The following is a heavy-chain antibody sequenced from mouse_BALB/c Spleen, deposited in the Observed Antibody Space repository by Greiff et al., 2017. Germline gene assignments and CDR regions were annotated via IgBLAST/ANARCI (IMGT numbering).Heavy chain of an antibody. J-gene: IGHJ1*01. D-gene: IGHD1-1*01. V-gene: IGHV5-6-5*01. CDR2: ISSGGST. CDR1: GFTFSSYA. Sequence: EVKLMESGGGLVKPGGSLKLSCAASGFTFSSYAMSWVRQTPEKRLEWVASISSGGSTYYPDSVKGRFTISRDNARNILYLQMSSLRSEDTAMYYCARGYSYYYGSSSWYFDVWGAGTTVTVSS. CDR3: ARGYSYYYGSSSWYFDV.